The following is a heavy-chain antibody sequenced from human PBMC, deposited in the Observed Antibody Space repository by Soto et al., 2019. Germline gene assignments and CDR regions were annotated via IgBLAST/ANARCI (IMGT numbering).Heavy chain of an antibody. CDR3: ARVTDPVNAFDI. D-gene: IGHD3-16*02. CDR2: INHSGST. CDR1: GGYFSGYY. Sequence: SETQPLTYAVYGGYFSGYYCSWIRQPPGKGLEWIGEINHSGSTNYNPSLKSRVTISVDTSKNQFSLKLSSVTAADTAVYYCARVTDPVNAFDIWGQGTMVTVSS. J-gene: IGHJ3*02. V-gene: IGHV4-34*01.